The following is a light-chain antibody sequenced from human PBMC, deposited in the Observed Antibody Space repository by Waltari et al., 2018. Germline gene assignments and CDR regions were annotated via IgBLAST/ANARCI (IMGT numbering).Light chain of an antibody. Sequence: EIVLMQSPGTLSFSPGERATLSCRASQSVSRALRTLAWYQQKPGQAPRLLIYDASTRATGIPDRFSGSGSGTDFTLTISRLEPDDFAVYYCQRYGTLPATFGQGTKVEIK. V-gene: IGKV3-20*01. J-gene: IGKJ1*01. CDR3: QRYGTLPAT. CDR2: DAS. CDR1: QSVSRALRT.